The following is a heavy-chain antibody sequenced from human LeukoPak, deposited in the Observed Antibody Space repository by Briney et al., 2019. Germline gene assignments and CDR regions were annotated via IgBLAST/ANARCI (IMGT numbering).Heavy chain of an antibody. J-gene: IGHJ4*02. V-gene: IGHV1-18*01. Sequence: ASVKVSCKASGYTFTSYGISWVRQAPGQGLEWMGWISAYKGNTNYAQKLQDRVTMTTDTSTSTAYMELRSLRSDDTGVYYCARVAPYDYVWGTYRFDYWGQGTLVTVSS. CDR3: ARVAPYDYVWGTYRFDY. CDR1: GYTFTSYG. D-gene: IGHD3-16*02. CDR2: ISAYKGNT.